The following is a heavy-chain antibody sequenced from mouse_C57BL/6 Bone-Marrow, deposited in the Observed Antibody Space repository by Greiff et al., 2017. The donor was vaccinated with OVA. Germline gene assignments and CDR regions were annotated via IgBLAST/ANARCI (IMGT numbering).Heavy chain of an antibody. D-gene: IGHD1-1*01. V-gene: IGHV1-50*01. Sequence: QVQLQQPGAELVKPGASVKLSCKASGYTFTSYWMLWVKQRPGQGLEWIGEIDPSDSYTNYNQKFKGKATLTVDPSSSTAYMQLSSLTSEDSAVYYCARRGYYGSSFDYWGQGTTLTVSS. J-gene: IGHJ2*01. CDR1: GYTFTSYW. CDR3: ARRGYYGSSFDY. CDR2: IDPSDSYT.